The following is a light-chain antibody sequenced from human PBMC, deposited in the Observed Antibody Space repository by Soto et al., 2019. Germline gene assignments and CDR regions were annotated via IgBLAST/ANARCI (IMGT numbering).Light chain of an antibody. CDR1: QTIIKS. Sequence: DIQMTQSPSTLSASVGDRVTITCRASQTIIKSLAWYQQKPGKAPRLLIYMASSLESGVPSRFSGSGSGTEFTLTISSLQPDDFATYYCQQYNTYSRTFGQGT. CDR2: MAS. CDR3: QQYNTYSRT. J-gene: IGKJ1*01. V-gene: IGKV1-5*03.